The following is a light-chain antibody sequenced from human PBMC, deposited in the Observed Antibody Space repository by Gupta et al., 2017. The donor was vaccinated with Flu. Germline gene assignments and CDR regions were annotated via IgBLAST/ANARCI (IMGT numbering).Light chain of an antibody. CDR2: DDN. CDR1: SIGTKS. CDR3: QVWYSGSDQPV. J-gene: IGLJ3*02. Sequence: YVLPQPPSVSVAPGQTARITCGGNSIGTKSVHWYQLKPGQAPAVVVHDDNDRPSGNPERFSGSNSGNTATLTISRVEAGDEADYYCQVWYSGSDQPVFGGGTQVSVL. V-gene: IGLV3-21*02.